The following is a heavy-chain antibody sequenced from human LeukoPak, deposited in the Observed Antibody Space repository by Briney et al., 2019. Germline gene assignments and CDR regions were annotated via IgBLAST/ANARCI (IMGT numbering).Heavy chain of an antibody. CDR3: ARGRQQLVRDAFDI. J-gene: IGHJ3*02. V-gene: IGHV4-4*07. CDR1: GGSISSYY. D-gene: IGHD6-13*01. Sequence: SETLSLTCTVSGGSISSYYWSWIRQPAGKGLEWIGRIYTSGSTNYNPSLKSRVTMSVDTSKNQFSLKLSSVTAADTAVYYCARGRQQLVRDAFDIWGQGTMVNVSS. CDR2: IYTSGST.